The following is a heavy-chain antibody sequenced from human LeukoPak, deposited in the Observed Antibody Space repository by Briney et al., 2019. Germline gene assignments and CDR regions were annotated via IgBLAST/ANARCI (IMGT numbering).Heavy chain of an antibody. J-gene: IGHJ4*02. CDR3: AADVPGGTYPLDY. Sequence: GGSLRLSCAASGFTFNIAWMSWFRQAPGKGLEWVARIKSKGDGETADHAAPLQGRFAISRDDSANTLYLQMNGLKIEDTALYYCAADVPGGTYPLDYWGQGTLVTVSS. V-gene: IGHV3-15*01. CDR1: GFTFNIAW. D-gene: IGHD1-26*01. CDR2: IKSKGDGETA.